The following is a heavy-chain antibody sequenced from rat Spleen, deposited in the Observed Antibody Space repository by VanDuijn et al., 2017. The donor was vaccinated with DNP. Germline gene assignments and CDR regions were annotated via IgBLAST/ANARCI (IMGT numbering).Heavy chain of an antibody. V-gene: IGHV4-2*01. CDR3: VREELGVDY. CDR1: GFNFNDYW. CDR2: INKDSNTI. D-gene: IGHD4-3*01. J-gene: IGHJ2*01. Sequence: EVKLVESGGGLVQPGRSLKLSCAASGFNFNDYWMGWVRQAPGKGLEWIGEINKDSNTINYTPSLKDKFTISRDNAQNTLYLQMNKLGSEDTAIYYCVREELGVDYWGQGVMVTVSS.